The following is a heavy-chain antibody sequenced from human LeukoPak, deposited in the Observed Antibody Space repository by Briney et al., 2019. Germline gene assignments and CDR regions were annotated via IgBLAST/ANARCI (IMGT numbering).Heavy chain of an antibody. V-gene: IGHV3-48*04. CDR2: ISSSGSTI. CDR3: ARVQLENDY. CDR1: GFTFSSYW. D-gene: IGHD2-2*01. Sequence: PGRSLRLSCAASGFTFSSYWMSWVRQAPGKGLEWVSYISSSGSTIYYADSVKGRFTISRDNAKNSLYLQMNSLRAEDTAVYYCARVQLENDYWGQGTLVTVSS. J-gene: IGHJ4*02.